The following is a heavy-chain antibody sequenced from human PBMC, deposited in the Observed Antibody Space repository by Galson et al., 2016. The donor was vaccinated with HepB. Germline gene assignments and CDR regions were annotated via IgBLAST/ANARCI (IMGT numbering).Heavy chain of an antibody. V-gene: IGHV3-9*01. J-gene: IGHJ4*02. Sequence: SLRLSCAASGFTFDAYAMHWVRQAPGKGLEWVSGISWNSGTIGYADSVKGRFTISRDNAKNSLYLQMNSLRPEDTALYYCAKDAFFALIQGHMDSWGQGTLVTVSS. CDR2: ISWNSGTI. CDR1: GFTFDAYA. D-gene: IGHD2-21*01. CDR3: AKDAFFALIQGHMDS.